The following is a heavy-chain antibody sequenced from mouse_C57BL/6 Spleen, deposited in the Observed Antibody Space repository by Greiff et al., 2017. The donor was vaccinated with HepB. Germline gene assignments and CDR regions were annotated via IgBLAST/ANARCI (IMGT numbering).Heavy chain of an antibody. V-gene: IGHV1-52*01. Sequence: VQLQQPGAELVRPGSSVKLSCKASGYTFTSYWMHWVKQRPIQGLEWIGNIDPSDSETHYNQKFKDKATLTVDKSSSTAYMQLSSLTSEDSAVYYCARLDRGYAMDYWGQGTSVTVSS. CDR2: IDPSDSET. D-gene: IGHD3-3*01. CDR1: GYTFTSYW. J-gene: IGHJ4*01. CDR3: ARLDRGYAMDY.